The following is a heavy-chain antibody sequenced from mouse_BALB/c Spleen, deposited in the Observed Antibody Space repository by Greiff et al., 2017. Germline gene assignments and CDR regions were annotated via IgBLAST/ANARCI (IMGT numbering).Heavy chain of an antibody. CDR3: ARRLYGSMDY. D-gene: IGHD2-10*02. J-gene: IGHJ4*01. Sequence: QVTLNVSGPGILQPSQTLSLTCSFSGFSLSTSGMGVSWIRQPSGKGLEWLAHIYWDDDKRYNPSLKSRLTISKDTSRNQVFLKITSVDTADTATYYCARRLYGSMDYWGQGTSVTVSS. V-gene: IGHV8-12*01. CDR2: IYWDDDK. CDR1: GFSLSTSGMG.